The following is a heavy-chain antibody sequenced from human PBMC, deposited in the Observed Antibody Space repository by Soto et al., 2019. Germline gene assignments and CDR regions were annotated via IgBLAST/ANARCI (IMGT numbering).Heavy chain of an antibody. J-gene: IGHJ4*02. CDR3: ARLFDY. Sequence: QLQLQESGPGLVKPSETLSLTCTVSGGSISSNGYYWGWIRRPPGKGLEWIGNIYHSGVTYYNPSLKSRVTISVDTSRNQFSLKLNSMTAADTAVYYCARLFDYWGQGKLVTVSS. CDR1: GGSISSNGYY. V-gene: IGHV4-39*01. CDR2: IYHSGVT.